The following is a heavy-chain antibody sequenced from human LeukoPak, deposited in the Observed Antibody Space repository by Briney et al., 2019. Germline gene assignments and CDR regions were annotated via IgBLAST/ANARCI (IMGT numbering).Heavy chain of an antibody. CDR1: GFTFNDHA. CDR3: ARGWQGMWLFDQ. V-gene: IGHV3-48*01. Sequence: PGGSLRLSCASSGFTFNDHAMNWVREAPGKGLEWVSYISSISRSGTRIHYADSVKGRFTISRDNAKNSLYLQMNSLRGDDTAVYYCARGWQGMWLFDQWGQGTLVTIAS. J-gene: IGHJ4*02. CDR2: ISSISRSGTRI. D-gene: IGHD3-22*01.